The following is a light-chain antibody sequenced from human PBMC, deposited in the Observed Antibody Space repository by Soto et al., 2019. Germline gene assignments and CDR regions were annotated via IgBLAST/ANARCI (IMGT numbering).Light chain of an antibody. CDR1: QTISSW. CDR2: KAS. Sequence: DIQMTQSPSTLSGSVGDRVTLTCRASQTISSWLAWYQQKPGKAPKLLIYKASSLESGVPSRFSGSGPGTEFTLTISSLQPDDFATYYCQQYNSYPVGFGQGTKLDIK. J-gene: IGKJ1*01. V-gene: IGKV1-5*03. CDR3: QQYNSYPVG.